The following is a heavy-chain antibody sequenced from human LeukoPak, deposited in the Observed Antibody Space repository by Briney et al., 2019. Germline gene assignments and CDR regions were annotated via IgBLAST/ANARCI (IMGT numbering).Heavy chain of an antibody. V-gene: IGHV3-23*01. J-gene: IGHJ4*02. CDR3: AKVGSYDFWSGYYTV. CDR1: GFTFSSYA. D-gene: IGHD3-3*01. CDR2: ISGSGGST. Sequence: PGGSLRLSCAASGFTFSSYAMSWVRQAPGKGLEWVSAISGSGGSTYYADSVKGRFTISRDNSKNTLYLQMNSLRAEDTAVYYCAKVGSYDFWSGYYTVWGQGTLGTVSS.